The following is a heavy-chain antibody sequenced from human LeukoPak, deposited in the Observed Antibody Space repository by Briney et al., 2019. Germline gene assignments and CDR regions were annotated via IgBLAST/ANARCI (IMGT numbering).Heavy chain of an antibody. D-gene: IGHD3-10*01. CDR1: GGSISSYY. J-gene: IGHJ6*03. CDR2: IYYSGST. Sequence: PSETLSLTCTGSGGSISSYYWSWIRQPPGKGLEWIGYIYYSGSTNYNPSLKSRVTISVDTSKNQFSLKLSSVTAADTAVYYCARRIYGSGRPYYYYYMDVWGKGTTVTLSS. CDR3: ARRIYGSGRPYYYYYMDV. V-gene: IGHV4-59*08.